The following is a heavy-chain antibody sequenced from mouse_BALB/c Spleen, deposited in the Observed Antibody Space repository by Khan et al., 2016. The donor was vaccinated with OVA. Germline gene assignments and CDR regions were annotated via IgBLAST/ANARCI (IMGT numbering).Heavy chain of an antibody. J-gene: IGHJ2*01. CDR1: GYTFVNYW. CDR3: ARRGLRWYFDY. V-gene: IGHV1-7*01. CDR2: INPSIAYT. Sequence: QVQLQQSGAELAKPGASVKMSCKASGYTFVNYWILWVRQRPGQGLEWIGYINPSIAYTDNNQNFKDKATLTADKSSSTAYMQLNSLTSEDSAVYYCARRGLRWYFDYWGQGTTLTVSS. D-gene: IGHD1-1*01.